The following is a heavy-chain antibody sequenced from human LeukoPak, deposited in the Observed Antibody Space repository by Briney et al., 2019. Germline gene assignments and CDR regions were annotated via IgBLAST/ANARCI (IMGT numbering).Heavy chain of an antibody. CDR1: GYTFTSYA. V-gene: IGHV1-3*03. Sequence: ASVKVSCKASGYTFTSYAMHWVCQAPGQRLEWMGWINAGNGNTKYSQEFQGRVTITRDTSASTAYMELSSLRSEDMAVYYCAREGIIVGALFDWGQGTLVTVSS. CDR2: INAGNGNT. J-gene: IGHJ4*02. CDR3: AREGIIVGALFD. D-gene: IGHD1-26*01.